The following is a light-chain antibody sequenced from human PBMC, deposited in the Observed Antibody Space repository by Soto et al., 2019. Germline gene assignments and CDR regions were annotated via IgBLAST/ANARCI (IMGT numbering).Light chain of an antibody. CDR1: QSVSNNY. Sequence: EIVLTQSPGTLSLSPGERVTLSCRASQSVSNNYLAWYQQKPGQAPRLLIYGASNRATGIPDRFSGSGSGTDFTLTISRLEPEDSAVYYCQHFGGTTFTFGQGTRLENK. V-gene: IGKV3-20*01. J-gene: IGKJ5*01. CDR2: GAS. CDR3: QHFGGTTFT.